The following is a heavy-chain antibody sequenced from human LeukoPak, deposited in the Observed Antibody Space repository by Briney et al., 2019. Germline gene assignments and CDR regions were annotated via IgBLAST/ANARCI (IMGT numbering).Heavy chain of an antibody. J-gene: IGHJ4*02. CDR1: GGTFSSYA. CDR3: ARDHAAMDDYFDY. D-gene: IGHD5-18*01. V-gene: IGHV1-69*06. CDR2: IIPIFGTA. Sequence: GASVKVSCKASGGTFSSYAISWVRQAPGQGLEWMGRIIPIFGTANYAQKFQGRVTITADKSTSTAYMELSSLRSEDTAAYYCARDHAAMDDYFDYWGQGTLVTVSS.